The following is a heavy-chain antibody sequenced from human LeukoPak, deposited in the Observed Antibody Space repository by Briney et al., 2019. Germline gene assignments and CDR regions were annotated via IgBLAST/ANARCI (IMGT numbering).Heavy chain of an antibody. CDR2: IKQDGSEK. Sequence: GGSLRLSCAGSGFTFSSYWMSWVRQAPGKGLEWVANIKQDGSEKYYVDSVKGRFTISRDNAKSSLYLQMNSLRAEDTAVYYCARVEYTSGCSDYWGQGTLVIVSS. CDR1: GFTFSSYW. D-gene: IGHD6-19*01. CDR3: ARVEYTSGCSDY. J-gene: IGHJ4*02. V-gene: IGHV3-7*01.